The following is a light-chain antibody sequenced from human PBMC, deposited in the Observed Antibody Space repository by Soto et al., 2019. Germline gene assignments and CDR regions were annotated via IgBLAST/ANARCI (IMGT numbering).Light chain of an antibody. CDR2: DVS. CDR3: SSYTSSSS. Sequence: QSALTQPASVSGSPGQSITISCTGTSSDVCGYNYVSWYQQHPGKAPKLMIYDVSNRPSGVSNRFSGSKSGNTASLTISGLQAEDEADYYCSSYTSSSSFGTGTKVTVL. J-gene: IGLJ1*01. V-gene: IGLV2-14*01. CDR1: SSDVCGYNY.